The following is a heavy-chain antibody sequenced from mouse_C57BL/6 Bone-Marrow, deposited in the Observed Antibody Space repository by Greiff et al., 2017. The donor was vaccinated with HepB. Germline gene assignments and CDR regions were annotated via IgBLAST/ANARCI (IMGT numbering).Heavy chain of an antibody. CDR3: ARDRTGDYYAMDY. CDR1: GFTFSDFY. Sequence: EVKLMESGGGLVQSGRSLRLSCATSGFTFSDFYMEWVRQAPGKGLEWIAASRNKANDYTTEYSASVKGRFIVSRDTSQSILYLQMNALRAEDTAIYYCARDRTGDYYAMDYWGQGTSVTVSS. D-gene: IGHD4-1*01. V-gene: IGHV7-1*01. J-gene: IGHJ4*01. CDR2: SRNKANDYTT.